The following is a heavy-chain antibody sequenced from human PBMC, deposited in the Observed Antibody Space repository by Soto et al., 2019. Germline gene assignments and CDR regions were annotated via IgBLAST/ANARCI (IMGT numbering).Heavy chain of an antibody. D-gene: IGHD3-3*01. CDR3: ANEALFGVVIFAFDI. Sequence: EVQLLESGGGLVQPGGSLGLSFAASGFTFRSYARSWVRQAPGKGLEWVSAISGSGGSTYYADSVKGRFTISSDNSKNTLYLQMNSLRAEDTAVYYCANEALFGVVIFAFDIWGQGTMVTVSS. V-gene: IGHV3-23*01. CDR2: ISGSGGST. CDR1: GFTFRSYA. J-gene: IGHJ3*02.